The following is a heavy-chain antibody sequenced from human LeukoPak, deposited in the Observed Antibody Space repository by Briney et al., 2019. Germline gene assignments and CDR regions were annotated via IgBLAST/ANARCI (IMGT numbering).Heavy chain of an antibody. CDR3: ARGGGSYGWFDP. V-gene: IGHV3-74*01. Sequence: PGGSLRLSCAASGFNSSNYWMHWVRQGPGKGLVWVSRIDSDGSSTNYADSVKGRFTISRDSAKNTLYLQMNSLRAEDTAVYYCARGGGSYGWFDPWGQETLVTVSS. D-gene: IGHD3-16*01. CDR2: IDSDGSST. CDR1: GFNSSNYW. J-gene: IGHJ5*02.